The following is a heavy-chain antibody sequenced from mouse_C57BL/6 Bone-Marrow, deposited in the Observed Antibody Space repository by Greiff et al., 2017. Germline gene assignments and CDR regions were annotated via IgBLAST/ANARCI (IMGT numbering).Heavy chain of an antibody. CDR3: ARAGSSSFDY. V-gene: IGHV1-69*01. Sequence: QVQLKQSGAELVMPGASVKLSCKASGYTFTSYWMHWVKQRPGQGLEWIGEIDPSDSYTNYNQKFKGKSTLTVDKSSSTAYMQLSSLTSEDSAVYYCARAGSSSFDYWGQGTTLTVSS. J-gene: IGHJ2*01. CDR2: IDPSDSYT. D-gene: IGHD1-1*01. CDR1: GYTFTSYW.